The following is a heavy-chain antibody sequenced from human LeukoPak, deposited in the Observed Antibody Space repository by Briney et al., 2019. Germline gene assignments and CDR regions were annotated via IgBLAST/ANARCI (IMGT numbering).Heavy chain of an antibody. CDR2: IRYDGSNK. V-gene: IGHV3-30*02. CDR1: GFIFNTYV. D-gene: IGHD3-10*01. J-gene: IGHJ6*03. Sequence: PGGSLRLSCAASGFIFNTYVMHWVRQAPGKGLEWLAFIRYDGSNKNYADSVKGRFTISRDNTKNSLYLQMNSLRAEDTAVYYCARDEAMVRGAYWGYYMDVWGKGTTVTVSS. CDR3: ARDEAMVRGAYWGYYMDV.